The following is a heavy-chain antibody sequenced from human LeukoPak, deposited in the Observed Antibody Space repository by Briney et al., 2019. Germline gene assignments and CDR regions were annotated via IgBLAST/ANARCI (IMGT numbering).Heavy chain of an antibody. V-gene: IGHV1-46*03. Sequence: ASVKVSCKASGYTFTNYYMHWVRQAPGQGLEWMGIINPGGGNTGYAQKFQGRVTMTRDTSTNTVHMELSSLRSEDTAVYYCAREGGSCSSTSCSLQYFDYWGQGTLVTVSS. CDR3: AREGGSCSSTSCSLQYFDY. J-gene: IGHJ4*02. CDR2: INPGGGNT. D-gene: IGHD2-2*01. CDR1: GYTFTNYY.